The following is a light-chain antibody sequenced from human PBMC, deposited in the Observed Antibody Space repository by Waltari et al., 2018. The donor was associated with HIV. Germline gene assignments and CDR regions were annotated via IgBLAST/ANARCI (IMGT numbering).Light chain of an antibody. CDR3: HQYADSSET. J-gene: IGKJ1*01. CDR1: QIVSSAY. CDR2: GAS. V-gene: IGKV3-20*01. Sequence: EIVLTQSPGTLSLSPGETVTLSCRASQIVSSAYLAWYQQKPGQSPMLLIYGASTRATAVPDRFSGSGFGTDFTLTISRLEPEDFAVYYCHQYADSSETFGQGARVEIK.